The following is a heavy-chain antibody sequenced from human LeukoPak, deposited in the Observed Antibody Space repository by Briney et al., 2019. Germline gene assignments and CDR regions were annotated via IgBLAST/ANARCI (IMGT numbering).Heavy chain of an antibody. CDR1: GGSISSGGYY. CDR3: ARDLTTDYGDYVLSS. D-gene: IGHD4-17*01. J-gene: IGHJ4*02. V-gene: IGHV4-31*03. Sequence: SQTLSLTCTVSGGSISSGGYYWSWIRQHPGKGLEWIGYIYYSGSTYYNPSLKSRVTISVDTSKNQFSLKLSSVTAADTAVYYCARDLTTDYGDYVLSSWGQGTLVIVSS. CDR2: IYYSGST.